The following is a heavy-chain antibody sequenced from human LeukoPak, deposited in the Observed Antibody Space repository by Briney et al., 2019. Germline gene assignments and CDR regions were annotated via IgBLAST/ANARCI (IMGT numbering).Heavy chain of an antibody. Sequence: PSETLSLTCTVSGGSISSDNYSWSRLRQPAGKGLEWIGRVYTSGSTNYNPSLKSRITMSLHTSKKQFSLKLSFVTAADTAIYYCAIMPIYYYYFSGYYNWGQGTLVTVSA. V-gene: IGHV4-61*02. CDR1: GGSISSDNYS. CDR3: AIMPIYYYYFSGYYN. J-gene: IGHJ4*02. CDR2: VYTSGST. D-gene: IGHD3-22*01.